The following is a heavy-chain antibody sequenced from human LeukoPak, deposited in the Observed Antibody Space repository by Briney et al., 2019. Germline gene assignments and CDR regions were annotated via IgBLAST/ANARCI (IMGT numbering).Heavy chain of an antibody. CDR2: IYTSGST. Sequence: SETLSLTCTVSGGSISSYYWSWIRQPAGKGLEWIGRIYTSGSTNYNPSLKSRVTMSVDTSKNQFSLKLSSMTAADTAVYYCARDIRDVHYDILTGYYWGQGTLVTVSS. D-gene: IGHD3-9*01. V-gene: IGHV4-4*07. CDR1: GGSISSYY. CDR3: ARDIRDVHYDILTGYY. J-gene: IGHJ4*02.